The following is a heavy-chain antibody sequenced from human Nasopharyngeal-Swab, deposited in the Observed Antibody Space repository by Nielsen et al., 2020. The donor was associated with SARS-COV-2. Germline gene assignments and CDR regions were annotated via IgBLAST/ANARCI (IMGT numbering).Heavy chain of an antibody. CDR2: IYYSGNT. Sequence: SETLSLTCTVSGVSLSSSSYFWGWIRQPPGKGLEWIGSIYYSGNTYCNPSLKSRVTISVDTSNNQFSLKLSSVTAADTAVYYCARDEHAGYDRDHYYYYGMDVWGQGTPVTVSS. CDR1: GVSLSSSSYF. CDR3: ARDEHAGYDRDHYYYYGMDV. D-gene: IGHD5-12*01. J-gene: IGHJ6*02. V-gene: IGHV4-39*02.